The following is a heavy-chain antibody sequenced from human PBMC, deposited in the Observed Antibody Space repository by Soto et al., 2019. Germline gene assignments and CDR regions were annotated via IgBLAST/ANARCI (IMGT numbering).Heavy chain of an antibody. Sequence: SETLSLTCTVSGGSISSYYWSWIRQPPGKGLEWIGYIYYSGSTNYNPSLKSRVTISVDTSKNQFSLKLSSVTAADTAVYYCARDIAYSSSSRYYYYYGMDVWGQGTTVTVSS. D-gene: IGHD6-6*01. CDR3: ARDIAYSSSSRYYYYYGMDV. J-gene: IGHJ6*02. V-gene: IGHV4-59*01. CDR2: IYYSGST. CDR1: GGSISSYY.